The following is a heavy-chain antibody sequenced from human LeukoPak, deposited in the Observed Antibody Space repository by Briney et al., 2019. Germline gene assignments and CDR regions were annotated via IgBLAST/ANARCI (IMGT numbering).Heavy chain of an antibody. Sequence: GGSLRLSCAASGFIFSNYAIHWVRQAPGKGLEYVSAISSNGGSTYYANSVKGRFTISRDNPKNTLYLQMGSLRAEDMAVYYCARGDDSSGYYPYYFDYWGQGTLVTVSS. CDR3: ARGDDSSGYYPYYFDY. J-gene: IGHJ4*02. V-gene: IGHV3-64*01. D-gene: IGHD3-22*01. CDR1: GFIFSNYA. CDR2: ISSNGGST.